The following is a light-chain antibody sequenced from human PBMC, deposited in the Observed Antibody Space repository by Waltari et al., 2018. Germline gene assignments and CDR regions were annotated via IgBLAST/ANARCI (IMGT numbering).Light chain of an antibody. CDR2: GAS. V-gene: IGKV3-15*01. CDR3: QQYNDWPPLT. Sequence: EVVMTHSLAPRSVSPGVRVTLSCRARQSVSRVVAWYQQKPGQAPRLLISGASTRAPGIPSRFSGSGSGTEFTLTISSLQSEDFAIYYCQQYNDWPPLTFGGGTKLEIK. J-gene: IGKJ4*01. CDR1: QSVSRV.